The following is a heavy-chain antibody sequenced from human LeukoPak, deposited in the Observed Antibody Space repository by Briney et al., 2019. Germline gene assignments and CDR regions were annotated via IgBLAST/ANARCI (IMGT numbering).Heavy chain of an antibody. CDR2: MNPNSGNT. Sequence: GGSLRLSCAASGFTFTSYDINWVRQATGQGLEWMGWMNPNSGNTGYTQKFQGRVTMTRNTSISTAYMELSSLRSEDTAVYYCARRGEYYYDSSGYYYNPYYFDYWGQGTLVTVSS. D-gene: IGHD3-22*01. CDR1: GFTFTSYD. CDR3: ARRGEYYYDSSGYYYNPYYFDY. V-gene: IGHV1-8*01. J-gene: IGHJ4*02.